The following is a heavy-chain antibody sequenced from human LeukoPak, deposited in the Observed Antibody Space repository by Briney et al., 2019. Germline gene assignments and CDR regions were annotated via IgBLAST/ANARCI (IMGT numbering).Heavy chain of an antibody. Sequence: GGSLRLSCAASGLTVRNNYMNWVRQAPGKGLEWVSSISSSSSYIFYADSVKGRFTLSRDNAKNSLSLQMNSLRAEDTAVYYCARDSQFGYSSSWYHLVQIDYWGQGTLVTVSS. CDR2: ISSSSSYI. CDR3: ARDSQFGYSSSWYHLVQIDY. J-gene: IGHJ4*02. V-gene: IGHV3-21*01. CDR1: GLTVRNNY. D-gene: IGHD6-13*01.